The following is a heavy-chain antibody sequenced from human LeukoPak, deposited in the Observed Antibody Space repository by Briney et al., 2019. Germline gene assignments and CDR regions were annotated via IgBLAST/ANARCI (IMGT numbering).Heavy chain of an antibody. V-gene: IGHV3-7*04. Sequence: GGSLRLSCAASGFTFSSYWMSWVRQAPGKGLERVANIKQDGSEKYYVDSVKGRFTISRDNAKNSLYLQTNSLRAEDTAVYYCARGRLRYYDFWSGYYDYWGQGTLVTVSS. CDR3: ARGRLRYYDFWSGYYDY. CDR1: GFTFSSYW. D-gene: IGHD3-3*01. CDR2: IKQDGSEK. J-gene: IGHJ4*02.